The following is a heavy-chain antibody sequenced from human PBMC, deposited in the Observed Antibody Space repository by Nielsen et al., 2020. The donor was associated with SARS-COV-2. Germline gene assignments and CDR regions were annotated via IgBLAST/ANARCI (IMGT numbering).Heavy chain of an antibody. J-gene: IGHJ1*01. CDR1: GFTFSSYA. Sequence: GESLKISCAASGFTFSSYAMHWVRQAPGKVLEWVAVISYDGSNKYYADSVKGRFTISRDNSKNTLYLQMNSLRAEDTAVYYCARDTRFITMIVVEDFQHWGQGTLVTVSS. D-gene: IGHD3-22*01. V-gene: IGHV3-30-3*01. CDR3: ARDTRFITMIVVEDFQH. CDR2: ISYDGSNK.